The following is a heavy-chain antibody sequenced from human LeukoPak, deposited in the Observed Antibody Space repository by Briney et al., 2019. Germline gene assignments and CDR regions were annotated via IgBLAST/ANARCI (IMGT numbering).Heavy chain of an antibody. D-gene: IGHD4-17*01. V-gene: IGHV3-74*01. CDR2: IDSDGSI. Sequence: PGGSLRLSCAASGFTFSSYGMHWVRQAPGNGLVWVSRIDSDGSINYAAAAKGRFTISRDNDKTTLYMQMNSLRAEDTAVYYCTKQGWTVTPFFDYWGQGTLVTVSS. CDR3: TKQGWTVTPFFDY. J-gene: IGHJ4*02. CDR1: GFTFSSYG.